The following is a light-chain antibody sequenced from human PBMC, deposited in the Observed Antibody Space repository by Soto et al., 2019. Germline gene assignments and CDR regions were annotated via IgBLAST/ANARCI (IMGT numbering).Light chain of an antibody. CDR1: LKNSGNY. V-gene: IGKV3-20*01. CDR3: QQYYSTPLT. CDR2: GAT. Sequence: TLSLTSDDQTTLSPTSSLKNSGNYLDWYQQKLGQAPQLLIYGATSRASGVPDRFSGSVSGTDFTLTISSLEPEDFAMYYCQQYYSTPLTFGGGTKVDIK. J-gene: IGKJ4*01.